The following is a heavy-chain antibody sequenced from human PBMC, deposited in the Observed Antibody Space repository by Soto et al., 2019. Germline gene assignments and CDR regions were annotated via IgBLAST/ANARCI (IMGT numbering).Heavy chain of an antibody. J-gene: IGHJ5*02. CDR2: ISGSGTIT. D-gene: IGHD2-15*01. V-gene: IGHV3-23*01. Sequence: EVQLLESGGGLVQPGGSLRLSCAASGFPFSSRAMSWVRQAPGKGLEWVSAISGSGTITYYADSVKGWFTISRDTSKNTLYLQMNSLRADDTAVYYCAEWARYCSGADCRAWGQGTLVTVS. CDR3: AEWARYCSGADCRA. CDR1: GFPFSSRA.